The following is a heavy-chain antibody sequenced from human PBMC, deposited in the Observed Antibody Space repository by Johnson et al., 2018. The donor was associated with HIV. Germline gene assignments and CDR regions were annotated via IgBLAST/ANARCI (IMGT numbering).Heavy chain of an antibody. Sequence: VQLVESGGGVVQPGRSLRLSCAASGFTFSSYAMRWVRQAPGKGLEWVSAISGSGGCTYYADSVKGRVTITRDNSKNTLYLQMNSLRAEDTALYYCARVRARGVKHAFDIWGQGTMVTVSS. V-gene: IGHV3-23*04. CDR1: GFTFSSYA. D-gene: IGHD3-10*01. CDR3: ARVRARGVKHAFDI. J-gene: IGHJ3*02. CDR2: ISGSGGCT.